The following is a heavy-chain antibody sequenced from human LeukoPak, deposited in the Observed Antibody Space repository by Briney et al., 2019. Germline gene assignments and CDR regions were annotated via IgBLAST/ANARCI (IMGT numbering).Heavy chain of an antibody. D-gene: IGHD2-2*01. Sequence: SETLSLTCTVSGGSISSSSYYWGWIRQPPGKGLEWIGSIYYSGSTYYNPSLKSRVTISVDTSKNQFSLKLSSVTAADTAVYYCARHATVVVPAAIGYDWFDPWGQGTLVTVSS. CDR1: GGSISSSSYY. J-gene: IGHJ5*02. CDR3: ARHATVVVPAAIGYDWFDP. CDR2: IYYSGST. V-gene: IGHV4-39*01.